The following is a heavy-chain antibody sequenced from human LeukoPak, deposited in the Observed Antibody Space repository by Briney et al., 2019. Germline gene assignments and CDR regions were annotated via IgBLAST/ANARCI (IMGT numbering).Heavy chain of an antibody. J-gene: IGHJ4*02. CDR3: ARDKLGYCSGGSCSTGWFDY. Sequence: SQTLSLTCTVSGGSISSGGYYWSWIRQPPGKGLEWIGYIYHSGSTYYNPSLKSRVTISVDTSKNQFSLKLSSVTAADTAVYYCARDKLGYCSGGSCSTGWFDYWGQGTLVTVSS. CDR2: IYHSGST. V-gene: IGHV4-30-2*01. CDR1: GGSISSGGYY. D-gene: IGHD2-15*01.